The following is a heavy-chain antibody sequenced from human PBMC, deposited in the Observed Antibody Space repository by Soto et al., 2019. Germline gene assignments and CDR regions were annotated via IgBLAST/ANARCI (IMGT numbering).Heavy chain of an antibody. Sequence: SLRLSCAASGFTFSSSGIHWVRQAPGKGLEWVAVISYDGSNKYYADSVKGRFTISRDNSKNTLYLQMNSLRAEDTAVYYCAKDRSGYSDYWGQGTLVTVSS. CDR1: GFTFSSSG. CDR2: ISYDGSNK. CDR3: AKDRSGYSDY. V-gene: IGHV3-30*18. D-gene: IGHD3-22*01. J-gene: IGHJ4*02.